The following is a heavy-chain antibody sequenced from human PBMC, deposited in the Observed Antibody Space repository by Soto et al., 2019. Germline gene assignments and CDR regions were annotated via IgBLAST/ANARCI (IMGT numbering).Heavy chain of an antibody. CDR1: GYTFTGYY. CDR2: INPNSGDS. D-gene: IGHD6-19*01. Sequence: ASVKVSCKTSGYTFTGYYIHWIRQAPGQGLEWMGWINPNSGDSNYSQEFQGRVTMTSDTSITTANMQLTRLRSDDTAVYYCARREQWLENFDFWGQGTLVTVSS. V-gene: IGHV1-2*02. CDR3: ARREQWLENFDF. J-gene: IGHJ4*02.